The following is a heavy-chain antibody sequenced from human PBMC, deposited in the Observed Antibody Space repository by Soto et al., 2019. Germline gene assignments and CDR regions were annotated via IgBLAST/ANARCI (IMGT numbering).Heavy chain of an antibody. CDR2: ISSSSSTI. D-gene: IGHD3-10*01. V-gene: IGHV3-48*01. CDR3: ARNYYYGSGSYQL. J-gene: IGHJ4*02. CDR1: GFTFSSYS. Sequence: GGSLRLSCAASGFTFSSYSMNWVRQAPGKGLEWVSYISSSSSTIYYADSVKGRFTISRDNAKNSLYLQMNSLRAEDTAVYYCARNYYYGSGSYQLWGQGTLVTVSS.